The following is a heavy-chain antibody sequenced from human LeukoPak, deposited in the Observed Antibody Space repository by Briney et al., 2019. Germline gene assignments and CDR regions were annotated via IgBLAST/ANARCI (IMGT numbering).Heavy chain of an antibody. CDR2: IIPLFGTP. J-gene: IGHJ4*02. D-gene: IGHD3-22*01. CDR1: GDTFSSYT. Sequence: SVKVSCKASGDTFSSYTFNWVRQAPGQGLEWMGEIIPLFGTPNYAQKFQGRVTMTEDTSTDTAYMELSSLRSEDTAVYYCAAYGVLTTDLDYWGQGTLVTVSS. V-gene: IGHV1-69*06. CDR3: AAYGVLTTDLDY.